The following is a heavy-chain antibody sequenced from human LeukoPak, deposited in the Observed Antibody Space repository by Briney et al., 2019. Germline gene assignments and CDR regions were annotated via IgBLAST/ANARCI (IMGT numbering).Heavy chain of an antibody. J-gene: IGHJ4*02. Sequence: GGSLRDSCAASGFTFSSYAMHWVRQAPGKGLEWVAVISYDGSNKYYADSVKGRFTISRDNSKNTLYLQMNSLRAEDTAVYYCASGGTITGVITTYWGQGTPVTVSS. D-gene: IGHD3-22*01. CDR3: ASGGTITGVITTY. CDR1: GFTFSSYA. CDR2: ISYDGSNK. V-gene: IGHV3-30*04.